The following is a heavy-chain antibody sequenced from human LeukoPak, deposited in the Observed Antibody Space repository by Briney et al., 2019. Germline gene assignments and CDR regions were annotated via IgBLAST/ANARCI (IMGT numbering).Heavy chain of an antibody. J-gene: IGHJ6*03. Sequence: KPSETLSLTCTVSGGSISSHYWSWIRQPPGKGLEWIGYIYYSGSTNYNPSLKSRVTISVDTSKNQFSLKLSSVTAADTAVYYCARGAGSSSGFYYYYYMDVWGKGTTVTVSS. CDR1: GGSISSHY. D-gene: IGHD6-6*01. V-gene: IGHV4-59*11. CDR3: ARGAGSSSGFYYYYYMDV. CDR2: IYYSGST.